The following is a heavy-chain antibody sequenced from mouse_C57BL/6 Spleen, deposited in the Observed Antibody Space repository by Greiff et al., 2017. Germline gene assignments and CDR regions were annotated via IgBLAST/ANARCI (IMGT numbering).Heavy chain of an antibody. Sequence: EVKLMESGGGLVQPKGSLKLSCAASGFSFNTYAMNWVRQAPGKGLEWVARIRSKSNNYATYYADSVKDRFTISRDDSESMLYLQMNNLKTEDTAMYYCVRQPYYDYARGAMDYWGQGTSVTVSS. CDR1: GFSFNTYA. CDR2: IRSKSNNYAT. CDR3: VRQPYYDYARGAMDY. V-gene: IGHV10-1*01. D-gene: IGHD2-4*01. J-gene: IGHJ4*01.